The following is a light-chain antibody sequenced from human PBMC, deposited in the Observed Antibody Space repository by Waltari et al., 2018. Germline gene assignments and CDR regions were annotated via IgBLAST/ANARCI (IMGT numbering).Light chain of an antibody. CDR3: QQYANTPRT. CDR2: WAS. V-gene: IGKV4-1*01. Sequence: DIVMTQSPDSLAVSLGERATVNCKSSQSVLYSPNNKNYLAGYQQKPGQPPKLLIYWASTREYGVPDRFSGSGSGTDFTLTISSLQAEDVAVYYCQQYANTPRTFGQGTTVEIK. CDR1: QSVLYSPNNKNY. J-gene: IGKJ1*01.